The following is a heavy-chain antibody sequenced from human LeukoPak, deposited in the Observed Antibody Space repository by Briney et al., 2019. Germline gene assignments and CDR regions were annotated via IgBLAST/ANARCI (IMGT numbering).Heavy chain of an antibody. CDR1: GFTFSDYG. V-gene: IGHV3-33*01. CDR2: IWYDGSNK. CDR3: ARVKDGYKNDWQAFDI. Sequence: GKSLRLSCTASGFTFSDYGMHWVRQPPGKGLEWVAIIWYDGSNKTYEDSVKGRFTISRDNSKNTLYLQMNSLRAEDTAVYYCARVKDGYKNDWQAFDIWGQGTMVTVSS. J-gene: IGHJ3*02. D-gene: IGHD5-24*01.